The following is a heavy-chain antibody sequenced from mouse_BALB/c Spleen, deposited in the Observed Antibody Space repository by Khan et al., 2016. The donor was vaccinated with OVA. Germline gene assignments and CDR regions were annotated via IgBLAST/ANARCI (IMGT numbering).Heavy chain of an antibody. V-gene: IGHV1-20*02. CDR1: GYSFTGYF. CDR3: TRIYRSYFDY. D-gene: IGHD1-1*01. J-gene: IGHJ2*01. Sequence: VRLQQSGPELVKPGASVKISCKASGYSFTGYFMNWVMQSHGKSLEWIGRINPHIGETFYNQKFKGKATLTVDESSSTAHMELRSLASEDSAVYYCTRIYRSYFDYWGQGTTLTVSS. CDR2: INPHIGET.